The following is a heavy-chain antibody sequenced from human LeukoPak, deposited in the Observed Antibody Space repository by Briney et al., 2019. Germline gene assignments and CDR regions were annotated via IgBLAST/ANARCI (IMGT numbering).Heavy chain of an antibody. D-gene: IGHD3-22*01. CDR1: GFTFSDYY. J-gene: IGHJ6*02. Sequence: GGSLRLSCAASGFTFSDYYMSWIRQAPGKGLQWVSYIRGSSSYTNYADSVKGRFTISRDNAKNSLYLQMNSLRAEDTAVYYCARVGSLNYYDSSGYYSPYGMDVWGQGTTVTVSS. V-gene: IGHV3-11*06. CDR2: IRGSSSYT. CDR3: ARVGSLNYYDSSGYYSPYGMDV.